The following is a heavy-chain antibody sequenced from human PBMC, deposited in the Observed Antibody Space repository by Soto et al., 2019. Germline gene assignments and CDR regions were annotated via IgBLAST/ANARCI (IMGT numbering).Heavy chain of an antibody. CDR3: ARPIGEGSGGRAADPNDAFDI. J-gene: IGHJ3*02. CDR2: IYPGDSDT. D-gene: IGHD3-10*01. V-gene: IGHV5-51*01. CDR1: GYSITSYW. Sequence: PGEPMKISCKGSGYSITSYWIGWVSQMPGKGLEWMRIIYPGDSDTRYSPSFQGQVTISADKSISTAYLQWSSLKASDTAMYYCARPIGEGSGGRAADPNDAFDIWGQGTMVTVSS.